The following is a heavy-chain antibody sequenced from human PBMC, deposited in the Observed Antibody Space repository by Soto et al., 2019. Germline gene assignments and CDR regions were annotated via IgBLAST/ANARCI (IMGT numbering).Heavy chain of an antibody. J-gene: IGHJ5*02. CDR2: INPSAGGT. D-gene: IGHD2-8*02. CDR3: ARDGGSTGRSNCFDP. V-gene: IGHV1-46*01. Sequence: ASVKVSCTGSGYTFTTYYIHWLRQAPGQGLEWMGIINPSAGGTTYAQKFQGRVTMTRDTSTSTVYMDLSSLRSEDTAVYYCARDGGSTGRSNCFDPWGQGTLVTVSS. CDR1: GYTFTTYY.